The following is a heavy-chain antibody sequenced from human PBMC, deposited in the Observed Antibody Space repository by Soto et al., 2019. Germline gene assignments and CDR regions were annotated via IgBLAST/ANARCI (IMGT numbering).Heavy chain of an antibody. CDR1: GFNFGDYA. D-gene: IGHD3-16*02. Sequence: GSLRLSWTAAGFNFGDYAMSWVRQAPGKGLEWVGFIRSKAYGGTTEYAASVKGRFTISRDDSKSIAYLQMNSMKTEDTAVYYCTRAPEYRRNYYYGMDVWGQGTTVTVSS. V-gene: IGHV3-49*04. J-gene: IGHJ6*02. CDR3: TRAPEYRRNYYYGMDV. CDR2: IRSKAYGGTT.